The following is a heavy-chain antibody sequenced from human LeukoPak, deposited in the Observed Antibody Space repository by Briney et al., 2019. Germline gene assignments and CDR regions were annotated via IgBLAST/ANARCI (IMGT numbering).Heavy chain of an antibody. CDR2: ISHDGSEI. CDR1: GVTFSSYG. J-gene: IGHJ4*02. D-gene: IGHD1-26*01. V-gene: IGHV3-30*03. Sequence: GGSLRLSCAVSGVTFSSYGMQWVRQAPGKGLEWMASISHDGSEIHYADSVKGRFTISRDSSKNTLYLQMNSLRAEDTAVYYCARDDTDIVGATCPDYWGQGTLVTVSS. CDR3: ARDDTDIVGATCPDY.